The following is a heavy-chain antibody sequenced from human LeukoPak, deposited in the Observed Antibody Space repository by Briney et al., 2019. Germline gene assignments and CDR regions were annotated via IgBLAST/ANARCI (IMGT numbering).Heavy chain of an antibody. J-gene: IGHJ5*02. CDR2: INPNSGGT. Sequence: GASVKVSCKASGYTFTGYYMHWVRQAPGQGLEWMGWINPNSGGTNYAQKFQGRVTMTRDTSISTAYMELSRLRSDDTAVYYCARDPVYDSSGYYYLANWFDPWGQGTLVTVSS. CDR3: ARDPVYDSSGYYYLANWFDP. D-gene: IGHD3-22*01. CDR1: GYTFTGYY. V-gene: IGHV1-2*02.